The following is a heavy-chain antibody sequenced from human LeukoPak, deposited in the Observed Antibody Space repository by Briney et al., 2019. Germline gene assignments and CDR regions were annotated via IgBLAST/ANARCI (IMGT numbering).Heavy chain of an antibody. D-gene: IGHD1-7*01. CDR2: ISINGGST. V-gene: IGHV3-64*04. CDR3: ARNWNWDYYFDY. J-gene: IGHJ4*02. Sequence: GGSLRLSCSASGFTFSSYAMHWVRQAPGKGLEYVSGISINGGSTDYADSVKGRFTISRDNAKNSLYLQMNSLGAEDTAVYYCARNWNWDYYFDYWGQGTLVTVSS. CDR1: GFTFSSYA.